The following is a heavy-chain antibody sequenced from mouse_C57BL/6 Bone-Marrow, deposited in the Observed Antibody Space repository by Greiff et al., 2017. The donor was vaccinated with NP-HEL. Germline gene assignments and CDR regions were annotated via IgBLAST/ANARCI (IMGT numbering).Heavy chain of an antibody. Sequence: QVQLQQPGAELVKPGASVKLSCKASGYTFPSYWMQWVNQRPGQGLEWIGDIDPSDSYTNSNQKFKGKSTLSVDPSSSTAYMQLSSLTSEDSAVYYCARDGLLSHFDYWGQGTIVTVS. V-gene: IGHV1-50*01. CDR2: IDPSDSYT. CDR1: GYTFPSYW. D-gene: IGHD1-1*01. CDR3: ARDGLLSHFDY. J-gene: IGHJ2*01.